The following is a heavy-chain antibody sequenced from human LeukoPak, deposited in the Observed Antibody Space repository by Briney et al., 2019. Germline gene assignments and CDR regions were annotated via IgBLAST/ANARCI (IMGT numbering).Heavy chain of an antibody. CDR3: ARGKWELLLGAFDI. CDR1: GFTVSSNY. Sequence: PGGSLRLSCAASGFTVSSNYMSWVRQAPGKGLEWVSVIYSGGSTYYADSVKGRFTISRDNSKNTRYLQMNSLRAEDTAVYYCARGKWELLLGAFDIWGQGTMVTVSS. V-gene: IGHV3-53*01. CDR2: IYSGGST. D-gene: IGHD1-26*01. J-gene: IGHJ3*02.